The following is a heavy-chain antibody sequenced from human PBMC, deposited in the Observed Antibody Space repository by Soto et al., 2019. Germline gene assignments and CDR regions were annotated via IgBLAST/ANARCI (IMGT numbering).Heavy chain of an antibody. Sequence: EVQLVESGGGLVQPGGSLRLSCAASGFTFSSYWMHWVRQAPGKGLVWVSRINSDGSSTSYADSVKGRFTISRDNAKNTLYEKMISLSAAGTVVYYCSRPLYGHNNGCGGKGTMVTVSS. CDR3: SRPLYGHNNGC. D-gene: IGHD2-8*01. J-gene: IGHJ3*01. V-gene: IGHV3-74*01. CDR1: GFTFSSYW. CDR2: INSDGSST.